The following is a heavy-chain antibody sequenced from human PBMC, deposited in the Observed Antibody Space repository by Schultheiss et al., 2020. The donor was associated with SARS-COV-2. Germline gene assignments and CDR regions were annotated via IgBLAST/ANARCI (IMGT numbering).Heavy chain of an antibody. J-gene: IGHJ4*02. Sequence: SETLSLTCTVSGGSISSGDYYWSWIRQPPGKGLEWIGRIYTSGSTNYNPSLKSRVTMSVDTSKNQFSLKLSSVTAADTAVYYCARAAHKLGRFDYWGQGTLVTVSS. CDR1: GGSISSGDYY. D-gene: IGHD7-27*01. V-gene: IGHV4-61*02. CDR3: ARAAHKLGRFDY. CDR2: IYTSGST.